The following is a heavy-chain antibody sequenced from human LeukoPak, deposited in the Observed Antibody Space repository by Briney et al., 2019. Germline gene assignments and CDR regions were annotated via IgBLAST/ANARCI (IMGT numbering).Heavy chain of an antibody. Sequence: GGSLRLSCAASGFTFSSYAMTWVRQVPGKGLEWVSAMSGSGGRTYYADSVKGRFTISRDNSKNTLYLQMNSLRAEDTAVYYCAKDSYYYDSSGYWNYFDYWGQGTLVTVSS. CDR1: GFTFSSYA. CDR3: AKDSYYYDSSGYWNYFDY. CDR2: MSGSGGRT. V-gene: IGHV3-23*01. J-gene: IGHJ4*02. D-gene: IGHD3-22*01.